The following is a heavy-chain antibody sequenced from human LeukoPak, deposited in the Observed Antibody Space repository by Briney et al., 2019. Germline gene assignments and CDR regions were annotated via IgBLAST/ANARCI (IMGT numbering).Heavy chain of an antibody. D-gene: IGHD3-3*01. V-gene: IGHV4-4*02. CDR3: ARGDLRFLEWLAGPDAFDI. CDR2: IYHSGST. CDR1: GASISSNNW. Sequence: NPSGTLSLTCAVSGASISSNNWWWSWVRQPPGKGLEWIGEIYHSGSTNYNPSLKSRVTMSVDKSKNQFSLKLSSVTAADTAVYYCARGDLRFLEWLAGPDAFDIWGQGTMVTVSS. J-gene: IGHJ3*02.